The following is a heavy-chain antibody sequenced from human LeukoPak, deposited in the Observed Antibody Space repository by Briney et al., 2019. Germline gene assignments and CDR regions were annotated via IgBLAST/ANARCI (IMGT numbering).Heavy chain of an antibody. D-gene: IGHD2-15*01. Sequence: PGESLKISCKGPGYSFTSYWIGWVRQMPGKGLEWMGIIYPGDSDTRYSPSFQGQVTISADKSISTAYLQWSSLKASDTAMYYCAREEYCSGGSCLYLGAFDIWGQGTMVTVSS. J-gene: IGHJ3*02. CDR2: IYPGDSDT. V-gene: IGHV5-51*01. CDR3: AREEYCSGGSCLYLGAFDI. CDR1: GYSFTSYW.